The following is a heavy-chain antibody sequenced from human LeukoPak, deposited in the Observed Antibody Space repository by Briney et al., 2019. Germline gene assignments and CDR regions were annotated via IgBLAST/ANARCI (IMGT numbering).Heavy chain of an antibody. CDR1: GYTFTSYY. Sequence: ASVEVSCKASGYTFTSYYMHWVRQAPGQGLEWMGIINPSGGSTSYAQKFQGRVTMTRDTSTSTVYMELSSLRSEDTAVYYCARTLYYDILTGYDNYYYYGMDVWGQGTTVTVSS. J-gene: IGHJ6*02. CDR2: INPSGGST. D-gene: IGHD3-9*01. V-gene: IGHV1-46*01. CDR3: ARTLYYDILTGYDNYYYYGMDV.